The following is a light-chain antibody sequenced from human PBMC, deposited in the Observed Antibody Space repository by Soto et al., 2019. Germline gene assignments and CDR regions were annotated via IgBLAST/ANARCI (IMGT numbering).Light chain of an antibody. CDR1: QTISNS. Sequence: DIQMTQSPSSLSASVGDRVTITCRASQTISNSLNWYQQKPGKAPKLLVCAASNLQRGVPSRFSGSGSGTDFTLTISSLQPEDFATYYCQQSYSSPQMYTFGQGTNLEIK. V-gene: IGKV1-39*01. J-gene: IGKJ2*01. CDR2: AAS. CDR3: QQSYSSPQMYT.